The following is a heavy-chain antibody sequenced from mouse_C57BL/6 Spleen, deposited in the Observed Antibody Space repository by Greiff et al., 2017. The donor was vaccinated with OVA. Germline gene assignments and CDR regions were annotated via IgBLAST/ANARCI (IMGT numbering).Heavy chain of an antibody. CDR2: ISYDGSN. CDR3: AQTGDYYGSSYGWYFDV. D-gene: IGHD1-1*01. Sequence: EVKLQESGPGLVKPSQSLSLTCSVTGYSITSGYYWNWIRQFPGNKLEWMGYISYDGSNNYNPSLKNRISITRDTSTNQFFLKLNSVTTEDTATYYCAQTGDYYGSSYGWYFDVWGTGTTVTVSS. CDR1: GYSITSGYY. J-gene: IGHJ1*03. V-gene: IGHV3-6*01.